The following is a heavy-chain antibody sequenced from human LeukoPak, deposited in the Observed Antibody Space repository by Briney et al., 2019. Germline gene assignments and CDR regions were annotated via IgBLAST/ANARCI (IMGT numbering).Heavy chain of an antibody. J-gene: IGHJ4*02. CDR2: IYYSGST. CDR3: ARIGKTTVTQPEDYFDY. CDR1: GGSISSGGYS. V-gene: IGHV4-30-4*07. D-gene: IGHD4-17*01. Sequence: PSQTLSLTCAVSGGSISSGGYSWNWIRQPPGKGLEWIGYIYYSGSTYYNPSLKSRVTISVDTSKNQFSLKLSSVTAADTAVYYCARIGKTTVTQPEDYFDYWGQGTLVTVSS.